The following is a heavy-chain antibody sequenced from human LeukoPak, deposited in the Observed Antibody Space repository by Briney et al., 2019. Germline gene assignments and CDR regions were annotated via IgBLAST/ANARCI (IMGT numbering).Heavy chain of an antibody. CDR1: GGSISSYY. V-gene: IGHV4-59*01. CDR3: ARDAWRGYYYDSSGYSPAFDI. J-gene: IGHJ3*02. D-gene: IGHD3-22*01. CDR2: IYYSGST. Sequence: SETLSPTCTVSGGSISSYYWSWIRQPPGKGLEWIGYIYYSGSTNYNPSLKSRVTISVDTSKNQFSLKLGSVTAADTAVYYCARDAWRGYYYDSSGYSPAFDIWGQGTMVTVSS.